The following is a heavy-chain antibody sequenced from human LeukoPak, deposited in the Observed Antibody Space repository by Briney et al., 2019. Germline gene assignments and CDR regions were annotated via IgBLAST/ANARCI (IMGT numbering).Heavy chain of an antibody. J-gene: IGHJ4*02. CDR3: ARGGVTPEYYFDY. D-gene: IGHD4-23*01. CDR2: INPSGGST. CDR1: GYTLTELS. Sequence: ASVKVSCKVSGYTLTELSMHWVRQAPGQGLEWMGIINPSGGSTSYAQKFQGRVTMTRDTSTSTVYMELSSLRSEDTAVYYCARGGVTPEYYFDYWGQGTLVTVSS. V-gene: IGHV1-46*01.